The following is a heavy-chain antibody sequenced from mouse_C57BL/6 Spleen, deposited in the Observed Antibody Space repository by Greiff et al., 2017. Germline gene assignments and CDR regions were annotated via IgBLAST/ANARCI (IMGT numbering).Heavy chain of an antibody. J-gene: IGHJ3*01. CDR3: ARPLYYGSSGFAY. V-gene: IGHV5-15*01. Sequence: DVKLVESGGGLVQPGGSLKLSCAASGFTFSDYGMAWVRQAPRKGPEWVAFISNLAYSIYYADTVTGRFTISRENAKNTLYLEMSSLRSEDTAMYYCARPLYYGSSGFAYWGQGTLVTVSA. D-gene: IGHD1-1*01. CDR2: ISNLAYSI. CDR1: GFTFSDYG.